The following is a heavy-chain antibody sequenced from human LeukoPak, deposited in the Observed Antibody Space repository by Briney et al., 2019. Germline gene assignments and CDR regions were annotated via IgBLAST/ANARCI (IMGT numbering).Heavy chain of an antibody. V-gene: IGHV1-2*02. J-gene: IGHJ5*02. D-gene: IGHD2-2*02. Sequence: GASVKVSRKASGYTFTGYYMHWVRQAPGQGLEWMGWINPNSGGTNYAQKFQGRVTMTRDTSISTAYMELSRLRSDDTAVYYCARDWVPYCSSTSCYSGSVDPWGQGTLVTVSS. CDR2: INPNSGGT. CDR3: ARDWVPYCSSTSCYSGSVDP. CDR1: GYTFTGYY.